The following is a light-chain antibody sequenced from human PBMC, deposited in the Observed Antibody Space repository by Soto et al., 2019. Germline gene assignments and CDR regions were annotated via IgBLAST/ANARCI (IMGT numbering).Light chain of an antibody. CDR2: GAS. CDR1: QSVSSN. J-gene: IGKJ4*01. CDR3: QQYNNWPLT. Sequence: EIVMTQSPATLSVTPGERATLSCRASQSVSSNLAWYQQKPGQAPRLLIYGASTRATGIPARFSGSGSGTEFTLTISSLQSADLAVYNCQQYNNWPLTFGGGTKVEIK. V-gene: IGKV3-15*01.